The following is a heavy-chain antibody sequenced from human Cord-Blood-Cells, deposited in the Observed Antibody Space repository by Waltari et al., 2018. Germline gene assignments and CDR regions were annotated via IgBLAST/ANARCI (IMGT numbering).Heavy chain of an antibody. J-gene: IGHJ3*02. CDR1: GYTFTSYD. CDR2: MNPNSGNT. V-gene: IGHV1-8*01. CDR3: ARLKCSSTSCYAFDI. Sequence: QLQLVQSGAEVKKPGASVTVSCKASGYTFTSYDIHWVGQATGQGLEWMGWMNPNSGNTGYAQEFQGRVTRTRNTPISTAYMELRSLRAEETVVYYCARLKCSSTSCYAFDIWGQGTMVTVSS. D-gene: IGHD2-2*01.